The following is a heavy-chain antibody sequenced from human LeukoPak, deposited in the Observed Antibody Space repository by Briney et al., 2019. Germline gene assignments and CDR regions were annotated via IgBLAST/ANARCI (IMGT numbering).Heavy chain of an antibody. CDR1: GLTVSSNY. CDR3: ASQSTPVLPFDI. CDR2: IYSCGTT. V-gene: IGHV3-66*04. Sequence: GGSLRLSCAGSGLTVSSNYINWVRQAPGRGLEWVSVIYSCGTTYYADCVKGRFTISRDNSKNTLYLQMNSLRAEDTAVYYCASQSTPVLPFDIWGQGTMVTVSS. J-gene: IGHJ3*02.